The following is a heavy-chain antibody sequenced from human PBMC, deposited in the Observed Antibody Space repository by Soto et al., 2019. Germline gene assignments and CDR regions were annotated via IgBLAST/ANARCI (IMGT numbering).Heavy chain of an antibody. Sequence: QVQLQESGPGLVKPSETLSLTCPVSGGSTRNYFWSWIRQPPGKGLEWIGCIYYSGTTNYNSSLKSRVTISLDTSKNQFSLSLRSVTAADTAVYYCARYVNPYDTAVWFDPWGQGTLVTVSS. CDR3: ARYVNPYDTAVWFDP. CDR1: GGSTRNYF. D-gene: IGHD3-9*01. J-gene: IGHJ5*02. V-gene: IGHV4-59*01. CDR2: IYYSGTT.